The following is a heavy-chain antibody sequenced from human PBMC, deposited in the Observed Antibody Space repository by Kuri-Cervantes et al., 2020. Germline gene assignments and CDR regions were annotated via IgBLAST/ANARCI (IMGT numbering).Heavy chain of an antibody. CDR1: GGSFSGYY. D-gene: IGHD3-9*01. J-gene: IGHJ4*02. V-gene: IGHV4-34*01. CDR2: INHSGST. CDR3: ASTSDILTGYADYFDY. Sequence: GSLRLSCAVYGGSFSGYYWSWIRQPPGKGLEWIGEINHSGSTNYNPSLKSRVTISVDTSKNQFSLKLSSVTVADTAVYYCASTSDILTGYADYFDYWGQGTLVTVSS.